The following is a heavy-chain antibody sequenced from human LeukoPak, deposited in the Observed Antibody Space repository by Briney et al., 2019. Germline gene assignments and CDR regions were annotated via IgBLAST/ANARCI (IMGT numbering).Heavy chain of an antibody. CDR2: IYYSGST. D-gene: IGHD2-2*01. CDR3: ARGGGYCSSTSCRGPYYFDY. V-gene: IGHV4-31*03. CDR1: GGSISSGGYC. Sequence: PSQTLSLTCTVSGGSISSGGYCWSWIRQHPGKGLEWIGYIYYSGSTYYNPSLKSRVTISVDTSKNQFSLKLSSVTAADTAVYYCARGGGYCSSTSCRGPYYFDYWGQGTLVTVSS. J-gene: IGHJ4*02.